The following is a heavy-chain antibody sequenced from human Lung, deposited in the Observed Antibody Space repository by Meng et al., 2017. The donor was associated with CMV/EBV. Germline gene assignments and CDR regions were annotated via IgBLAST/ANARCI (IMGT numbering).Heavy chain of an antibody. CDR3: ARDWGLRPADIDY. Sequence: GEXXKISCAASGFTFSSYSMSWVRQAPGKGLEWVSSITNGKNYIYYADSVKGRFTISRENAKNSLYLQMNSLRAEDTAVYYCARDWGLRPADIDYWGQGTXVNGAS. CDR1: GFTFSSYS. CDR2: ITNGKNYI. V-gene: IGHV3-21*01. D-gene: IGHD2-21*02. J-gene: IGHJ4*02.